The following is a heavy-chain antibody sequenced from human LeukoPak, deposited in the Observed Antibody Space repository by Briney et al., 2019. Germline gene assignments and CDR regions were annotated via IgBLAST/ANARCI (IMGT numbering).Heavy chain of an antibody. CDR3: ASRTTVTNALSFDY. V-gene: IGHV4-38-2*01. CDR2: IYNTGST. D-gene: IGHD4-11*01. CDR1: GYFVSSGYY. J-gene: IGHJ4*02. Sequence: PSETLSLTCGVSGYFVSSGYYWGWIRQHPGQGLEWIGNIYNTGSTYYNPSLKSRVTISVDTSKNHFSLKLTSVTSADTAVYFCASRTTVTNALSFDYWGRGALVAVSS.